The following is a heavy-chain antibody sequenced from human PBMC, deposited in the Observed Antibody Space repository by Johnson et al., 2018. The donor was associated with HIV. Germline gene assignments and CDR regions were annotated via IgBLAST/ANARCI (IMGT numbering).Heavy chain of an antibody. V-gene: IGHV3-11*01. Sequence: QVQLVESGGGVVQPGRSLRLSCAASGFTFSDYYMSWIRQAPGKGLEWVSYISSSGSTIYYAAPVNGRFTISRDDSKNTLYLQINSLKTEDTAVYYCRLVEAIWYDSSGPSDAFDIWGQGTMVTVSS. D-gene: IGHD3-22*01. J-gene: IGHJ3*02. CDR2: ISSSGSTI. CDR1: GFTFSDYY. CDR3: RLVEAIWYDSSGPSDAFDI.